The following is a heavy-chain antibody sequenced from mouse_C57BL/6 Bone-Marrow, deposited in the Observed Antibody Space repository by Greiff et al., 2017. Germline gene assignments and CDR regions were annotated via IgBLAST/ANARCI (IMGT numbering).Heavy chain of an antibody. CDR3: ARLDGYHWYFDV. J-gene: IGHJ1*03. Sequence: QVQLQQPGAELVKPGASVKLSCKASGYTFTSYWMQWVKQRPGQGLEWLGEIDPSDSYTNYNQKFKGKATLTVDTSSSTAYMQLSSLTSEDSAVYYCARLDGYHWYFDVWGTGTTVTVSS. CDR2: IDPSDSYT. V-gene: IGHV1-50*01. CDR1: GYTFTSYW. D-gene: IGHD2-3*01.